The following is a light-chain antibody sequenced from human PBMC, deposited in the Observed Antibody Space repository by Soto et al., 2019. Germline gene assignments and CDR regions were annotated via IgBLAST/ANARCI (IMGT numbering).Light chain of an antibody. CDR1: QSIVSY. Sequence: DIQMTQSPSSLSVSVGDRVTITCRASQSIVSYLNGYQQKLGKAPKLLIYTASNLQRRVPSRFSGSESGTDFTLTISNLQPEDFATYYCQQSYSTPRTFGQGTKMEIK. V-gene: IGKV1-39*01. J-gene: IGKJ2*02. CDR2: TAS. CDR3: QQSYSTPRT.